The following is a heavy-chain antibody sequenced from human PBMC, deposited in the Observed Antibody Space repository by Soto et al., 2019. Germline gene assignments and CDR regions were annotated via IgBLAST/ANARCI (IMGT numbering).Heavy chain of an antibody. CDR3: AREELSGRGYYYYYGMDV. V-gene: IGHV1-46*01. CDR1: GYTFTSYY. J-gene: IGHJ6*02. CDR2: INPSGGST. Sequence: GASVKVSCKASGYTFTSYYMHWVRQAPGQGLEWMGIINPSGGSTSYAQKFQGRVTMTRDTSTSTVYMELSSLRSEDTAVYYCAREELSGRGYYYYYGMDVWGQGTTVTVSS. D-gene: IGHD3-3*01.